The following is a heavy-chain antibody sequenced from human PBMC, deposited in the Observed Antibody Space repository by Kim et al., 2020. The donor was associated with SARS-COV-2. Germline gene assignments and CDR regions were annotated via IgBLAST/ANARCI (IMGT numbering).Heavy chain of an antibody. CDR2: IYYSGST. D-gene: IGHD2-21*01. CDR1: GGSISSYY. V-gene: IGHV4-59*01. CDR3: ARAQFPVETYGMDV. J-gene: IGHJ6*02. Sequence: SETLSLTCTVSGGSISSYYWSWIRQPPGKGLEWIGYIYYSGSTNYNPSLKSRVTISVDTSKNQFSLKLSSVTAADTAVYYCARAQFPVETYGMDVWGQGTTVTVSS.